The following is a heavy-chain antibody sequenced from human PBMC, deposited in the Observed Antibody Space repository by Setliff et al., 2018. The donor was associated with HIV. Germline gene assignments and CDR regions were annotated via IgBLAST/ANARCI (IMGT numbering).Heavy chain of an antibody. CDR3: ARQDYNFWSGQKNYFDY. V-gene: IGHV4-39*01. D-gene: IGHD3-3*01. Sequence: SETLSLTCTVSSGSVSRSDYYWGWIRQTPGKGLEWIGSIYYSGSTYYNPSLKSRVTISVDTSKNQFSLTLSSVTAADTAVYYCARQDYNFWSGQKNYFDYWGQGTLVTVSS. CDR1: SGSVSRSDYY. CDR2: IYYSGST. J-gene: IGHJ4*02.